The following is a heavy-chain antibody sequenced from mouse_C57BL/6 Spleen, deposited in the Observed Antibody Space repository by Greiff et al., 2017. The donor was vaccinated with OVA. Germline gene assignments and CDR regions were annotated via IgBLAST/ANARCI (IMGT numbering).Heavy chain of an antibody. Sequence: EVKLQESGPGLVKPSQSLSLTCSVTGYSITSGYYWNWIRQFPGNKLEWMGYISYDGSNNYNPSLKNRISITRDTSKNQFFLKLNSVTTEDTATYYCARVVPDYWYFDVWGTGTTVTVSS. CDR2: ISYDGSN. V-gene: IGHV3-6*01. J-gene: IGHJ1*03. CDR3: ARVVPDYWYFDV. CDR1: GYSITSGYY.